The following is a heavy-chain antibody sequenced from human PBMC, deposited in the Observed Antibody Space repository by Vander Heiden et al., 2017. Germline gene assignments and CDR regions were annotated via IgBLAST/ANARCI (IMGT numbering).Heavy chain of an antibody. Sequence: QVQLVESGGGVVQPGRSLILSCAASGFTFSSYGMHWVRQAPGKGLEWVAVISYDGSNKYYADSVKGRFTISRDNSKNTLYLQMNSLRAEDTAVYYCAKTMIVVATTDAFDIWGQGTMVTVSS. J-gene: IGHJ3*02. CDR3: AKTMIVVATTDAFDI. CDR2: ISYDGSNK. CDR1: GFTFSSYG. D-gene: IGHD3-22*01. V-gene: IGHV3-30*18.